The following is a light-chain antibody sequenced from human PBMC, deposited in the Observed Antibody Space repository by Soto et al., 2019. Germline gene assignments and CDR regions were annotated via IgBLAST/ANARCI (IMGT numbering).Light chain of an antibody. CDR1: QSVSSSN. Sequence: EIVLTQSPGTLSLSPGERATLSCRASQSVSSSNLAWYQQKPGQAARLLIYGASSRATGIPDRFSGSGSGTDFTLTISRLEPEDFAVYYCQQYGSSPLTFGGGTKVEIK. J-gene: IGKJ4*01. V-gene: IGKV3-20*01. CDR3: QQYGSSPLT. CDR2: GAS.